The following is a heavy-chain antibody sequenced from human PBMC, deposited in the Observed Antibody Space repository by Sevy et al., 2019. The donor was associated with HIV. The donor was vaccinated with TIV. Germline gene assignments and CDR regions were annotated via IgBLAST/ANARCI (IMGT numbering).Heavy chain of an antibody. V-gene: IGHV3-11*01. J-gene: IGHJ4*02. CDR2: ISSSGSTI. CDR1: GFTFSDYY. Sequence: GGSLRLSCAASGFTFSDYYMSWIRQAPGKGLEWVSYISSSGSTIYYADSVKGRFTISRDDAKNSLYLQMNSLRAEDTAVYYCARDSSGYSSSWYIYWGQGTLVTVSS. CDR3: ARDSSGYSSSWYIY. D-gene: IGHD6-13*01.